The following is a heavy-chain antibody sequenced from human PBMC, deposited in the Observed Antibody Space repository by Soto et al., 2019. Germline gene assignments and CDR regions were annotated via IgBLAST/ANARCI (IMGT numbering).Heavy chain of an antibody. Sequence: GGSLRLSCAASGFTFSDYYMSWIRQAPGKGLEWVSYISSSGSTIYYTDSVKGRFTISRDNAKNSLYLQMNSLRAEDTAVYYCARAVEQLARRNYYYYYMDVWGKGTTVTVSS. J-gene: IGHJ6*03. CDR1: GFTFSDYY. CDR2: ISSSGSTI. CDR3: ARAVEQLARRNYYYYYMDV. D-gene: IGHD6-6*01. V-gene: IGHV3-11*01.